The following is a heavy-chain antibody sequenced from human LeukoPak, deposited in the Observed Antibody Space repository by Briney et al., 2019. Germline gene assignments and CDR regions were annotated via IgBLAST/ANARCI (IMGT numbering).Heavy chain of an antibody. V-gene: IGHV3-23*01. J-gene: IGHJ4*02. D-gene: IGHD3-22*01. CDR3: AKVRKTVVVRLPVFDY. Sequence: GGSLRLSCAASGFTFSSYAMSWVRQAPGKGLEWVSAISGSGGSTYYADSVKGRFTISRDNSKNTLYLQMNSLRAEDTAVYYCAKVRKTVVVRLPVFDYWGQGTLVTVSS. CDR1: GFTFSSYA. CDR2: ISGSGGST.